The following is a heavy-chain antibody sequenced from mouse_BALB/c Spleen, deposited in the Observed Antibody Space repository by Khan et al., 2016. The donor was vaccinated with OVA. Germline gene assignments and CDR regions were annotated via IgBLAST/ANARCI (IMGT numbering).Heavy chain of an antibody. CDR3: ARALIYDGKGYAMDY. CDR1: GYTFTDYA. V-gene: IGHV1S137*01. Sequence: QVQLQQSGPELVRPGVSVKISCKGSGYTFTDYAMHWVKQSHAKSLEWIGVISTYYGNTNYNQKFKGKATMTVDKSSSTAYMELARLTSEDSAIYYCARALIYDGKGYAMDYWGQGTSVTVSS. J-gene: IGHJ4*01. CDR2: ISTYYGNT. D-gene: IGHD2-1*01.